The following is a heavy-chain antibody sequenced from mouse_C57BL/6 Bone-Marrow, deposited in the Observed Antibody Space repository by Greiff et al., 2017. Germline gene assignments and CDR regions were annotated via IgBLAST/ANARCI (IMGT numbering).Heavy chain of an antibody. CDR3: ARKDDYYAMDY. Sequence: QVQLQQSGPGLVAPSQCLSITCTVSGFPLTSYAISWVRQTPGKGLEWLGVIWTGGGTNYNSALISRLSICKYNSKSQVFLKMNSQQTDDTARYYCARKDDYYAMDYWGQGTSVTVSS. V-gene: IGHV2-9-1*01. CDR2: IWTGGGT. J-gene: IGHJ4*01. CDR1: GFPLTSYA.